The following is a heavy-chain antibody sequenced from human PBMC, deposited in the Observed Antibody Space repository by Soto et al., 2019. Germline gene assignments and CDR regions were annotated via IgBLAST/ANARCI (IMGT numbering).Heavy chain of an antibody. V-gene: IGHV3-48*03. CDR2: ISSSGSTI. CDR3: ARAHSSSPEFDP. J-gene: IGHJ5*02. D-gene: IGHD6-6*01. Sequence: PGGSLRLSCAASGFTFSSYEMNWVRQAPGKGLEWVSYISSSGSTIYYADSVKGRFTISRDNAKNSLYLQMNSLRAGDTAVYYCARAHSSSPEFDPWGQGTLVTVSS. CDR1: GFTFSSYE.